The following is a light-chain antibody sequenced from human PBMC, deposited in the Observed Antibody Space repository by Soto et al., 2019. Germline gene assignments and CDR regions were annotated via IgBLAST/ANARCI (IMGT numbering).Light chain of an antibody. J-gene: IGKJ5*01. CDR1: QSVSSY. CDR2: DAS. Sequence: EIVLTQSPATLSLSPGERATLSCRASQSVSSYLAWYQQKPGQAPRLLIYDASNRATGIPLRFSGSGSGTDFTLTISSLEPEDFAVYYCQQRSNWPPITFGQGTRLEIK. CDR3: QQRSNWPPIT. V-gene: IGKV3-11*01.